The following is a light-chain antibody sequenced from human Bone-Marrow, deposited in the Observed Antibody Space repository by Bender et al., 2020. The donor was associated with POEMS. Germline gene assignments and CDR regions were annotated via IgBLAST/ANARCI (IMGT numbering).Light chain of an antibody. CDR1: NSDVGGYNY. V-gene: IGLV2-14*01. Sequence: QSALTQPASVSGSPGQSITISCTGTNSDVGGYNYVSWYQQRPGQAPKLIIYDVDVRPSRVSHRFSGSKSGTSASLAISGLRSVDEADYYCATWDASLIGPCVVFGGGTKLTVL. CDR3: ATWDASLIGPCVV. CDR2: DVD. J-gene: IGLJ2*01.